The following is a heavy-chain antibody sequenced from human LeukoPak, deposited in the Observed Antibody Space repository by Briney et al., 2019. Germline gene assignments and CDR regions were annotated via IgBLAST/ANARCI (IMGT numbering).Heavy chain of an antibody. CDR1: GYTFTSYG. CDR3: ARVKPAKRLRLGGLLSPFDP. V-gene: IGHV1-18*01. D-gene: IGHD3-16*01. J-gene: IGHJ5*02. CDR2: ISAYNGNT. Sequence: ASVKVSCKASGYTFTSYGISWVRQAPGQGLEWMGWISAYNGNTNYAQKLQGRVTMTTDTSTSTAYMELRSLRSDDTAVYYCARVKPAKRLRLGGLLSPFDPWGQGTLVTVSS.